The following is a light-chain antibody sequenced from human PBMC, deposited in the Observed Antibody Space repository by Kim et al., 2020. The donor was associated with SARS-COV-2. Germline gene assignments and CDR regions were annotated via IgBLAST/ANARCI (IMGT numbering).Light chain of an antibody. CDR1: QTVSIY. V-gene: IGKV3-11*01. Sequence: ETVLTQSPGTLSLSPGERATLSCRASQTVSIYLAWYQLKPGQAPRLLIHDASRRATGIPPRFSGSGSGTDFTLTINSLEPEDVAIYYCQQRSNWPPTFGGGTKVDIK. CDR2: DAS. CDR3: QQRSNWPPT. J-gene: IGKJ4*01.